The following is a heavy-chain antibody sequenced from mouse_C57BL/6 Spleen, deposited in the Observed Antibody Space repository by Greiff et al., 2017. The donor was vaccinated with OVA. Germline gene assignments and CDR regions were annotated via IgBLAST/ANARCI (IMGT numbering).Heavy chain of an antibody. CDR3: ARGRYRSHWYFDV. CDR2: IYPRSGNT. CDR1: GYTFTSYG. V-gene: IGHV1-81*01. Sequence: QVQLQQSGAELARPGASVKLSCKASGYTFTSYGISWVKQRTGQGLEWIGEIYPRSGNTYYNEKFKGKATLTADKSSSTAYMELRSLTSEDSAVYFGARGRYRSHWYFDVWGTGTTVTVSS. J-gene: IGHJ1*03. D-gene: IGHD1-1*01.